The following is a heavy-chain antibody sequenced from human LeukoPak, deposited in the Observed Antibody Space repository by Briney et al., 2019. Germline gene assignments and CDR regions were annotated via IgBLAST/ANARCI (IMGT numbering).Heavy chain of an antibody. CDR3: ARGGWSVDY. V-gene: IGHV4-59*08. Sequence: PSETLSLTCTVSGGSMSSYYWSWMRQPPGKGLEWIGYIYYNGKTNYSPSLNSRVTISVDTSRNQFSLKLNSVTAADTAVYYCARGGWSVDYWGQGTLVTVS. CDR2: IYYNGKT. CDR1: GGSMSSYY. D-gene: IGHD6-19*01. J-gene: IGHJ4*02.